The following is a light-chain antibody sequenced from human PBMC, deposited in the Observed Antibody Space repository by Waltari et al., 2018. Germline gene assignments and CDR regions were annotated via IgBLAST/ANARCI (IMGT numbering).Light chain of an antibody. CDR3: MQGTHWPWT. J-gene: IGKJ1*01. CDR2: KVS. V-gene: IGKV2-30*01. CDR1: LSLVSSDGNTY. Sequence: DVVMTQSPLSLPVTLGQPASISCRSSLSLVSSDGNTYFNWVQHRPGQSPRRLLYKVSKRDSGVPGRFSGSGSGTDVTLGISRVEAEDVGVYYCMQGTHWPWTFGPGTKVEIK.